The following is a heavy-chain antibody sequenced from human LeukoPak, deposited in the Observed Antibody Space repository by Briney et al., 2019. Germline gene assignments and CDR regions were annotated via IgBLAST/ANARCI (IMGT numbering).Heavy chain of an antibody. CDR3: ARRGGSYVRWFDP. Sequence: SETLSLTCTVSGGSISSSSYYWGWIRQPPGKGLEWIGRIYYSGSTYYNPSLKSRVTISVDTSKNQISLKLGSVTAADTAVYYCARRGGSYVRWFDPWGQGTLVTVSS. CDR2: IYYSGST. J-gene: IGHJ5*02. D-gene: IGHD1-26*01. V-gene: IGHV4-39*01. CDR1: GGSISSSSYY.